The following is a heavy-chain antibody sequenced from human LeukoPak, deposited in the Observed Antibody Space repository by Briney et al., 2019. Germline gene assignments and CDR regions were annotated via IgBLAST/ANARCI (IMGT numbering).Heavy chain of an antibody. Sequence: SETLSLTCTVSGDSINSGGSYWSWIRQPPGKGLEWIGYIYHTGDTFYNPSLKSRVTISLDRSQNQFSLKLSSVTAADTAMYYCARLSSEDPYCSTSTCYTWSLHYYFDYWGQGTLVTVSS. CDR2: IYHTGDT. D-gene: IGHD2-2*02. CDR1: GDSINSGGSY. CDR3: ARLSSEDPYCSTSTCYTWSLHYYFDY. J-gene: IGHJ4*02. V-gene: IGHV4-30-2*01.